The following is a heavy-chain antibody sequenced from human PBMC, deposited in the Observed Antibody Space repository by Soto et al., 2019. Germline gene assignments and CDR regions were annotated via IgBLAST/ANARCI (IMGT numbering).Heavy chain of an antibody. V-gene: IGHV3-74*01. J-gene: IGHJ5*02. CDR1: GFTFSSFW. CDR3: ARAGGSTWSYNWFDP. CDR2: INTDGSVT. Sequence: GGSLRLSCAASGFTFSSFWMHWVRQAPGEGLVWVSRINTDGSVTSYADSVKGRFTISRDNAKNTLYLQMNNLRAEDTAVYYCARAGGSTWSYNWFDPWGQGTLVTVSS. D-gene: IGHD6-13*01.